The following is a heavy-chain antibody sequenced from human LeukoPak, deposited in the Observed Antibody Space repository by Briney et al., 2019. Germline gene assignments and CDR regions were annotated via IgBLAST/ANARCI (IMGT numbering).Heavy chain of an antibody. CDR1: GFTFGTYA. Sequence: GGSLRLSCAASGFTFGTYAMSWVRQAPGKGLEWVSAITDSGGRTYYADSVKGRFTISRDNSKNTLYLQVNSLRAEDTAVYYCAKGGKWDVTPFDYWGQGTLVTVSS. CDR2: ITDSGGRT. D-gene: IGHD1-26*01. J-gene: IGHJ4*02. CDR3: AKGGKWDVTPFDY. V-gene: IGHV3-23*01.